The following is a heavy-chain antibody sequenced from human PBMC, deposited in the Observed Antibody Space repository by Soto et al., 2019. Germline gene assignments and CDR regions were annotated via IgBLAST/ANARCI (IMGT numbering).Heavy chain of an antibody. CDR2: IYWDDDK. D-gene: IGHD2-21*01. CDR3: AHRRVTCGPNWFDP. J-gene: IGHJ5*02. Sequence: QITLKESGPTLVKPTQTLTLTCTFSGFSLSTSGVGVGWIRQPPGKALEWLALIYWDDDKRYSPSLKSRLTITKATSKNQVVLTMTNMDPVDTATYYCAHRRVTCGPNWFDPWGQGTLVTVSS. CDR1: GFSLSTSGVG. V-gene: IGHV2-5*02.